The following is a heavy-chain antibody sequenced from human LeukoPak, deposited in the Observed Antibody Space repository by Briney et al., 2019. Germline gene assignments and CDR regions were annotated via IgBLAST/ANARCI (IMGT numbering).Heavy chain of an antibody. D-gene: IGHD3-3*01. Sequence: SETLSLTCAVYGGSFSGYCWSWIRQPPGKGLEWIGEINHSGSTNYNPSLKSRVTISVDTSKNQFSLKLSSVTAADTAVYYCARGFRGVLRFLEWLIYFDYWGQGTLVTVSS. CDR1: GGSFSGYC. CDR3: ARGFRGVLRFLEWLIYFDY. V-gene: IGHV4-34*01. J-gene: IGHJ4*02. CDR2: INHSGST.